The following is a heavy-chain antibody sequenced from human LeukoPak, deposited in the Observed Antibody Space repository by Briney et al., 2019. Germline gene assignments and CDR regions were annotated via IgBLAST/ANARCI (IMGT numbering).Heavy chain of an antibody. CDR3: ARHEDFYGSGSYGFDY. V-gene: IGHV5-51*01. D-gene: IGHD3-10*01. J-gene: IGHJ4*02. Sequence: GESLKISCKGSGSSFNSHWIGWVRQQPGKGLEWMGIIYPGDSDVTYSPSFQGQVTISADKSIRIAYLQWSSLKASDTAMYYCARHEDFYGSGSYGFDYWGQGTLVTVSS. CDR1: GSSFNSHW. CDR2: IYPGDSDV.